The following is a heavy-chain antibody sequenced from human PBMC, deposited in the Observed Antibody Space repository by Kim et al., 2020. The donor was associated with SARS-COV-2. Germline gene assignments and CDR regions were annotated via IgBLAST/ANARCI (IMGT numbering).Heavy chain of an antibody. Sequence: FQGRVTMTRDTSTSTVYMELSSLRSEDTAVYYCARGYYYGSGSYYTLDYWGQGTLVTVSS. CDR3: ARGYYYGSGSYYTLDY. J-gene: IGHJ4*02. D-gene: IGHD3-10*01. V-gene: IGHV1-46*01.